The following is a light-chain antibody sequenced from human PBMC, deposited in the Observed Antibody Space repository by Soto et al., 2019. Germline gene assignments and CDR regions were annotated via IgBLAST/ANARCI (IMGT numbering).Light chain of an antibody. CDR3: QQYGRSPRLT. Sequence: EIVLTQSPGTLSLSPGERAILSCTSSQPTLSSYLAWYQQRPGQAPRLLIYGASSKATGIPERFSGSGSGTDFTLIISRLEPEDFAVYYCQQYGRSPRLTFGGGTKVEMK. J-gene: IGKJ4*01. CDR1: QPTLSSY. CDR2: GAS. V-gene: IGKV3-20*01.